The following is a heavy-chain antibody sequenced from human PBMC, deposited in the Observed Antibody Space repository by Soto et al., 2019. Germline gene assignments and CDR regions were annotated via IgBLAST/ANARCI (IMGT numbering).Heavy chain of an antibody. CDR3: ARKEGISWSFDY. Sequence: SETLSLTCAVYGGSFSGYYWSWIRQTPGKGLQWIGEINHRERTNYNPSLKGRVNISEDTSKNQLSETQSSVTAADTAVYYCARKEGISWSFDYWGQGTLVTVS. V-gene: IGHV4-34*01. J-gene: IGHJ4*02. CDR1: GGSFSGYY. D-gene: IGHD3-3*02. CDR2: INHRERT.